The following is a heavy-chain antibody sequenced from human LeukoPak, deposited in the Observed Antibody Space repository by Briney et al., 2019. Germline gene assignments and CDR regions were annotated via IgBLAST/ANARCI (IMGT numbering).Heavy chain of an antibody. V-gene: IGHV4-4*07. J-gene: IGHJ4*02. CDR3: AREGLAVALDY. CDR1: GGSISSYY. D-gene: IGHD6-19*01. Sequence: PSETLSLTCTVSGGSISSYYWSWIRQPAGEGLEWIGRIYTSGSTNYNPSLKSRVTVSVDTSKNQFSLKLSSVTAADTAVYYCAREGLAVALDYWGQGTLVTVSS. CDR2: IYTSGST.